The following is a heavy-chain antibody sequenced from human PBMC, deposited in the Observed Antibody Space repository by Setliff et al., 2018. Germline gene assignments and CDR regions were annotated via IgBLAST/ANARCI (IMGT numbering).Heavy chain of an antibody. V-gene: IGHV1-2*02. D-gene: IGHD3-3*01. CDR3: AREPERFFDY. Sequence: ASVKVSCKASGYSLTDYHIQWVRQAPGQGLGWMGWIRPSDGVTDYAPMFEGRVTLTTDTSINTAFMDLSRLTSDDPAVYYCAREPERFFDYWGQGSLVTVSS. CDR1: GYSLTDYH. CDR2: IRPSDGVT. J-gene: IGHJ4*02.